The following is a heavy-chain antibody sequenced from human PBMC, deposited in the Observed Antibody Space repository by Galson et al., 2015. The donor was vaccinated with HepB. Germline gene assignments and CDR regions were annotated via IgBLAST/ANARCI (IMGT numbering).Heavy chain of an antibody. Sequence: SLRLSCAASGFTFSDYYMSWIRQAPGKGLEWVSYISSSGSTIYYADSVKGRFTISRDSAKSSLYLQMNSLRAEDTAVYYCARSYNYYYMDVWGEGTTVTVSS. CDR3: ARSYNYYYMDV. J-gene: IGHJ6*03. D-gene: IGHD3-16*01. CDR1: GFTFSDYY. CDR2: ISSSGSTI. V-gene: IGHV3-11*04.